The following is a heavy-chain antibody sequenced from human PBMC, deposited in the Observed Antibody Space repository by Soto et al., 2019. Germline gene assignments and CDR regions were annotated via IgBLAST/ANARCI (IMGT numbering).Heavy chain of an antibody. D-gene: IGHD2-21*01. J-gene: IGHJ6*02. CDR2: TYYRSKWYN. CDR1: GDSVSSNSAA. V-gene: IGHV6-1*01. Sequence: SQTLSLTCAISGDSVSSNSAAWNWIRQSPSRGLEWLGRTYYRSKWYNDYAVSVKSRITINPDTSKNQFSLQLNSVTPEDTAVYYCARDQGEVEMATFTYYYYYGMDVWGQGTTVTVSS. CDR3: ARDQGEVEMATFTYYYYYGMDV.